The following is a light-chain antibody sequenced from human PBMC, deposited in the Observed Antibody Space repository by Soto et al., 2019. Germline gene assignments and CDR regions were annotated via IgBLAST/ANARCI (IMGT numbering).Light chain of an antibody. V-gene: IGKV3-15*01. CDR3: QQYNNRPPST. CDR2: GAS. CDR1: QSVSSN. J-gene: IGKJ5*01. Sequence: ERVMTQSPATPCMSPRERAPLSCXXSQSVSSNLAWYQQKPGQAPRIXXYGASTRPTGIPTRFSGSGSCTEFTPTVSSLQSEDFSVYYCQQYNNRPPSTFGQGTRLEIK.